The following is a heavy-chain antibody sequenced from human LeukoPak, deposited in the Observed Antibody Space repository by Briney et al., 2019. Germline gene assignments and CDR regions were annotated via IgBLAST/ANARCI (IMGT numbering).Heavy chain of an antibody. CDR3: ARQSVVPAARGYYYYYMDV. J-gene: IGHJ6*03. CDR2: IYTSGST. D-gene: IGHD2-2*01. Sequence: SETLSLTCTASGGTISSYYWSWIRQPPGKGLEWIGYIYTSGSTNYNPSLKSRATISVDTPKSQFSLKLSSVTAADTAVYYCARQSVVPAARGYYYYYMDVWGKGTTVTVSS. CDR1: GGTISSYY. V-gene: IGHV4-4*09.